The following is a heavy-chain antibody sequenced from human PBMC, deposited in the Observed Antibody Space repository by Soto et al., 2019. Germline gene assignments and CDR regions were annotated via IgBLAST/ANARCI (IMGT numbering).Heavy chain of an antibody. CDR3: AKDRSAIYYYYYGMDV. Sequence: GGSLRLSCAASGFTFSSYGMHWVRQAPGKGLEWVAVISYDGSNKYYADSVKGRFTISRDNSKNTLYLQMNSLRAEDTAVYYCAKDRSAIYYYYYGMDVWGQGTTVTVSS. J-gene: IGHJ6*02. CDR2: ISYDGSNK. D-gene: IGHD3-10*01. V-gene: IGHV3-30*18. CDR1: GFTFSSYG.